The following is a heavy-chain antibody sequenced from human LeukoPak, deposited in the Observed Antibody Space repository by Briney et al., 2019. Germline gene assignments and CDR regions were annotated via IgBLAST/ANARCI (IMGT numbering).Heavy chain of an antibody. V-gene: IGHV3-7*01. J-gene: IGHJ3*02. CDR2: IKQDGSEK. CDR3: ARDYGSGSYPDAFDI. Sequence: GGSLRLSYAASGFTFSSYWMSWVRQAPGKGLEWVANIKQDGSEKYYVDSVKGRFTISRDNAKNSLYLQMNSLRAEDTAVYYCARDYGSGSYPDAFDIWGQGTMVTVSS. CDR1: GFTFSSYW. D-gene: IGHD3-10*01.